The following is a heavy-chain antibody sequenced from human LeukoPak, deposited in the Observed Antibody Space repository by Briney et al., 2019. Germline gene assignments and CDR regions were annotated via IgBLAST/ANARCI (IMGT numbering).Heavy chain of an antibody. Sequence: GRSLRLSCAASGFTFDDYAMHWVRQAPGKGLEWVSGISWNSGSIGYADSVKGRFTISRDNAKNSLYLQMNSLRAEDTAVYYCARAATYYGGNEDYWGQGTLVTVSS. CDR3: ARAATYYGGNEDY. CDR2: ISWNSGSI. D-gene: IGHD4-23*01. V-gene: IGHV3-9*01. CDR1: GFTFDDYA. J-gene: IGHJ4*02.